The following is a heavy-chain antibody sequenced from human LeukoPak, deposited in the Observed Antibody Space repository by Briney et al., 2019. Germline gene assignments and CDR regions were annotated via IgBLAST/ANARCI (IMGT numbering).Heavy chain of an antibody. Sequence: PSETLSLTCTVSVYSISSGYYWGWIRQPPGKGLEWIGSIYHSGSTYYNPSLKSRVTISVDRSKNQFSLKLSSVTAEDTAVYYCERKKGHGGWFDPWGQGTLVTVSS. CDR3: ERKKGHGGWFDP. J-gene: IGHJ5*02. CDR2: IYHSGST. D-gene: IGHD3-10*01. V-gene: IGHV4-38-2*02. CDR1: VYSISSGYY.